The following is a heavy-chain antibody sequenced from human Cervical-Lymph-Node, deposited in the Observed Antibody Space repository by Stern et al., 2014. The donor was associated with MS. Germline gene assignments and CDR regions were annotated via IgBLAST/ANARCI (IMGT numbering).Heavy chain of an antibody. CDR2: IIPIIGLA. J-gene: IGHJ5*02. CDR3: ARGIVTNRPASTLHNLFDP. CDR1: GGKLSSSFA. Sequence: VQLVQSGAEVKKPGSSVNVSCKPSGGKLSSSFAVSWVRQAPGQGLEWMGRIIPIIGLANYAQKFQTRLTIPADKSTSTVYMELSSLTSEDTALYYCARGIVTNRPASTLHNLFDPWGQGTLVTVSS. V-gene: IGHV1-69*09. D-gene: IGHD4-17*01.